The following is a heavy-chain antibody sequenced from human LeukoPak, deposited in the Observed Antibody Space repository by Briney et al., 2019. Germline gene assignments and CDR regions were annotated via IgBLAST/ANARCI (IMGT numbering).Heavy chain of an antibody. J-gene: IGHJ6*03. Sequence: SETLSLTCAVYGGSFSGYYWSWIRQPAGKGLEWIGRIYTSGSNNYNPSLKSRVTMSVDTSKNQFSLKLSSVTAADTAMYYHYMDVWGKGTTVTISS. CDR2: IYTSGSN. CDR3: YMDV. CDR1: GGSFSGYY. V-gene: IGHV4-59*10.